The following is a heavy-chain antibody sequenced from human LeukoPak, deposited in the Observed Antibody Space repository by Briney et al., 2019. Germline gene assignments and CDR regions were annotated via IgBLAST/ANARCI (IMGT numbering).Heavy chain of an antibody. D-gene: IGHD6-13*01. CDR3: ASAPVLYSSSSYGLGDDY. V-gene: IGHV3-48*03. Sequence: GGSLRLSCAASGFTFSSYEMNWVRQAPGKGLEWVSYISSSGSTIYYADSVKGRFTISRDNAKNSLYLQMNSLRAEDTAVYYCASAPVLYSSSSYGLGDDYWGQGTLVTVSS. J-gene: IGHJ4*02. CDR1: GFTFSSYE. CDR2: ISSSGSTI.